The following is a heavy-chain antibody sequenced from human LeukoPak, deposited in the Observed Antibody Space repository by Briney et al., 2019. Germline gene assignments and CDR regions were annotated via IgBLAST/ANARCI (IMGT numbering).Heavy chain of an antibody. V-gene: IGHV3-53*01. J-gene: IGHJ4*02. CDR2: TYSGGTT. CDR3: ATKRGYNYGLDY. Sequence: PGGSLRLSCAASGFTVSSNYMSWVRQAPGKGLEWVSVTYSGGTTYYVDSVKGRFTISRDNSKNTVYLQMNSLRAEDTAVYYCATKRGYNYGLDYWGQGTLVTVSS. D-gene: IGHD5-18*01. CDR1: GFTVSSNY.